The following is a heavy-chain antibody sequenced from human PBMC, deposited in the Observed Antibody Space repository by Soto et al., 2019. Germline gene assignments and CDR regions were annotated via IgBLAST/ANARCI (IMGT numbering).Heavy chain of an antibody. J-gene: IGHJ5*02. Sequence: QVHLVQSGAEVKKPGASVKVSCKASGHTSSTFGISWVRQVPGQGLEWMGWVNGYNTHANYAQKFQGRVTMTTDTSTSTASMELRNLRFDDTAVYYCARDIGVTALDCFDPWGQGTRVTVSS. CDR3: ARDIGVTALDCFDP. D-gene: IGHD1-1*01. CDR1: GHTSSTFG. CDR2: VNGYNTHA. V-gene: IGHV1-18*01.